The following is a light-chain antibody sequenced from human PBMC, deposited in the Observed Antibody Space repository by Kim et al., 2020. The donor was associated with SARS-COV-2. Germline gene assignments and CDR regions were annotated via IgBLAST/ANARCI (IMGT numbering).Light chain of an antibody. V-gene: IGLV3-19*01. J-gene: IGLJ2*01. Sequence: ALGQTVRITCQGDSLRSYYATWYQQKPGQAPILLIYGKNNRPSGIPDRFSGSSSGNTASLTITGAQAVDEADYYCNSRDTNDNVVFGGGTNLTVL. CDR3: NSRDTNDNVV. CDR1: SLRSYY. CDR2: GKN.